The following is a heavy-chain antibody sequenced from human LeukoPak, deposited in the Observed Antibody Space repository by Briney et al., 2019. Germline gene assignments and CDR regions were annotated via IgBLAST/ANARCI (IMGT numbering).Heavy chain of an antibody. D-gene: IGHD1-26*01. CDR2: ISSSSSTI. CDR1: GFTFSSYS. Sequence: GRSLRLSCAASGFTFSSYSMNWVRQAPGKGLEWVSYISSSSSTIYYADSVKGRFTISRDNAKNSLYLQMNSLRAEDTAVYYCARAVGESLDYWGQGTLVTVSS. CDR3: ARAVGESLDY. V-gene: IGHV3-48*01. J-gene: IGHJ4*02.